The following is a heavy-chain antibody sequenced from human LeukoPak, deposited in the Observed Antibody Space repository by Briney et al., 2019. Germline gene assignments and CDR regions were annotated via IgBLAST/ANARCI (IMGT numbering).Heavy chain of an antibody. CDR1: GGSFSGYY. CDR2: INHSGST. V-gene: IGHV4-34*01. Sequence: PSETLSLTCAVYGGSFSGYYWSWIRQPPGKGLEWIGEINHSGSTNYNPSLKSRVTISVDTSKNQFSLKLSSVTAADTAVYYCAREAYYDSSGYPDAFDIWGQGTMVTVSS. CDR3: AREAYYDSSGYPDAFDI. D-gene: IGHD3-22*01. J-gene: IGHJ3*02.